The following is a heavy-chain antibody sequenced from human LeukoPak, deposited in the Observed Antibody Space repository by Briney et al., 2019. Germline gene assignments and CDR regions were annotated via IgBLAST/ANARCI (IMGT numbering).Heavy chain of an antibody. V-gene: IGHV4-59*01. CDR2: IYYSGSI. D-gene: IGHD4-17*01. Sequence: PSETLSLTCTVSGGSISTYFWTWIRQPPGKGLEWIGYIYYSGSINYNPSLKSRVTISVDTSKNQFSLKLSSVTAADTAVYYCARVVVTVTTRNAFDIWGQGTMVTVSS. CDR3: ARVVVTVTTRNAFDI. CDR1: GGSISTYF. J-gene: IGHJ3*02.